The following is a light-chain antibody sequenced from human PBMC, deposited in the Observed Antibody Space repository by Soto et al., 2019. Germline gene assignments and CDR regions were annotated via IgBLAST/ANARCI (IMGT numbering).Light chain of an antibody. CDR2: GAS. V-gene: IGKV3-20*01. CDR1: QSVTGNF. CDR3: QQYYTSYTT. Sequence: EVVLTQSPGTLSLSPGERATLSCGASQSVTGNFLAWYQQKPGPAPRLLIFGASTRATGIPDRFSGSGSGTDFTLTISRLEPEDFAVYYCQQYYTSYTTFGQGTKVEIK. J-gene: IGKJ1*01.